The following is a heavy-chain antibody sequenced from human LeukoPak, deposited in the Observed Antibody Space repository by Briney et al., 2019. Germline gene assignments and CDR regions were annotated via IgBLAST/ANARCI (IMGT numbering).Heavy chain of an antibody. CDR1: GFPFSSYW. CDR3: AKDTALDCSGGSCYRIFDY. Sequence: PGGSLRLSCVASGFPFSSYWMTWVRQAPGKGLEWVSAISGSGGSTYYADSVKGRFTISRDNSKNTLYLQMNSLRAEDTAVYYCAKDTALDCSGGSCYRIFDYWGQGTLVTVSS. D-gene: IGHD2-15*01. CDR2: ISGSGGST. V-gene: IGHV3-23*01. J-gene: IGHJ4*02.